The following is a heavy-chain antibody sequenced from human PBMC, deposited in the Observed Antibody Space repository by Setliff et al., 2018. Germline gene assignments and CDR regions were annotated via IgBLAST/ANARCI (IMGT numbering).Heavy chain of an antibody. Sequence: GESLKISCAASGFTFSSYWMSWVRQAPGKGLEWVANIKQDGSEKYYVDSVKGRFTISRDNAKNSLYLQMNSLRAEDTAVYYCARGGARWWYFDLWGRGTLVTVSS. CDR3: ARGGARWWYFDL. V-gene: IGHV3-7*01. J-gene: IGHJ2*01. CDR1: GFTFSSYW. CDR2: IKQDGSEK. D-gene: IGHD3-16*01.